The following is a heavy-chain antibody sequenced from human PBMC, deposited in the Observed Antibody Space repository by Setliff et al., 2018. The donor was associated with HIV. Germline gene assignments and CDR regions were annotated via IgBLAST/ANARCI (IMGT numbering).Heavy chain of an antibody. V-gene: IGHV4-4*07. CDR2: IYTSGTT. Sequence: SETLSLTCTVSGGSINNFYWSWIRQPPGKGLEWIGRIYTSGTTNYNPSLKRRVTMSVDTSKNQFSLKLSSVTAADTAVYYCARDRGGPIDYWGQGTLVTVSS. CDR3: ARDRGGPIDY. D-gene: IGHD3-3*01. CDR1: GGSINNFY. J-gene: IGHJ4*02.